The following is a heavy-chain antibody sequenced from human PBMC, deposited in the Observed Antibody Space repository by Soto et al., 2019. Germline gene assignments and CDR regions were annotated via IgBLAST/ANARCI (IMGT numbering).Heavy chain of an antibody. D-gene: IGHD3-3*01. J-gene: IGHJ5*02. CDR1: GYTLTELS. CDR3: ATDQRAYYDFWSGLEQSNWFDP. V-gene: IGHV1-24*01. Sequence: ASVKVSCKVSGYTLTELSMHWVRQAPGKGLEWMGGFDPEDGETIYAQKFQGRVTMTEDTSTDTAYMELSSLRSEDTAVYYCATDQRAYYDFWSGLEQSNWFDPWGQGTLVTVSS. CDR2: FDPEDGET.